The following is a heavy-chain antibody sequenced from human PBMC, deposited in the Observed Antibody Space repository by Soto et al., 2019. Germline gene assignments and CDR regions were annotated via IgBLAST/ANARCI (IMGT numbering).Heavy chain of an antibody. Sequence: SETLSLTCAVHGGSFSVSYWSWIRQPPGKGLEWVGEINHSGNTNYNPSLKSRVTISLDTSRNQFSLKLSSVTAADTAVYYCASGGWFGEYGHYFDYWGQGTLVTVSS. CDR1: GGSFSVSY. D-gene: IGHD3-10*01. V-gene: IGHV4-34*01. CDR3: ASGGWFGEYGHYFDY. J-gene: IGHJ4*02. CDR2: INHSGNT.